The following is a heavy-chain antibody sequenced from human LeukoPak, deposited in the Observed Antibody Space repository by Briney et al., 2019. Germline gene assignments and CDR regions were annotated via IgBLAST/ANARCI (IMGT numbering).Heavy chain of an antibody. Sequence: PSETLSLTCTVSGGSISSYYWSWIRQPPGKGLEWIGYIYYSGSTNYNPSLKSRVTISVDTSKNQFSLKLSSVTAADTAVYYCARQRNDYGDSFDYWGQGTLVTVSS. J-gene: IGHJ4*02. D-gene: IGHD4-17*01. CDR2: IYYSGST. CDR3: ARQRNDYGDSFDY. CDR1: GGSISSYY. V-gene: IGHV4-59*01.